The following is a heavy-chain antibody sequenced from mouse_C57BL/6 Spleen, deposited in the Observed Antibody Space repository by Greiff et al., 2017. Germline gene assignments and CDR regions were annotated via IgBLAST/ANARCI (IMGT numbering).Heavy chain of an antibody. J-gene: IGHJ4*01. Sequence: EVKLQESGGDLVKPGGSLKLSCAASGFTFSSYGMSWVRQTPDKRLEWVATISSGGSYTYYPDSVKGRFTISRDNAKNTLYLQMSSLKSEDTAMYYCASPDSSGYYAMDYWGQGTSVTVSS. V-gene: IGHV5-6*01. CDR2: ISSGGSYT. CDR1: GFTFSSYG. CDR3: ASPDSSGYYAMDY. D-gene: IGHD3-2*02.